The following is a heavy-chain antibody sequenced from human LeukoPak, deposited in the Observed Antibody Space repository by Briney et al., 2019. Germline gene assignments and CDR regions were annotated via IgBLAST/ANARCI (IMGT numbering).Heavy chain of an antibody. Sequence: GGSLRLSCAATGFTFSSYEMNWVRQAPGKGLEWVSYISSSGSTIYYADSVKGRFTISRDNAKNSLYLQMNSLRAEDTALYYCARFGVGATPSSYYYYMDVWGKGTTVTVSS. V-gene: IGHV3-48*03. D-gene: IGHD1-26*01. CDR3: ARFGVGATPSSYYYYMDV. J-gene: IGHJ6*03. CDR1: GFTFSSYE. CDR2: ISSSGSTI.